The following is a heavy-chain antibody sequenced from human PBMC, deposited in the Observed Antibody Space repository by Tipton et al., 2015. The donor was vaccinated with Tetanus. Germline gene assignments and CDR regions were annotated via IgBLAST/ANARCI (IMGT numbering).Heavy chain of an antibody. CDR2: ISSGGNYI. V-gene: IGHV3-21*01. CDR1: GLSFSSYS. Sequence: SLRLSCTDSGLSFSSYSLSWVRQAPGKGLEWVSSISSGGNYIYYADSVKGRFTISRDGNSLYLQMNSLRAEDTALYYCAKVGNYGVNVDAFDLWGQGTMVTVSS. CDR3: AKVGNYGVNVDAFDL. J-gene: IGHJ3*01. D-gene: IGHD4-23*01.